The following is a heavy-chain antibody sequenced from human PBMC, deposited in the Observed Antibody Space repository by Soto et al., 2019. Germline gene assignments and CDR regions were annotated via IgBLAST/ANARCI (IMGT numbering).Heavy chain of an antibody. CDR1: GGSFSGYY. D-gene: IGHD2-15*01. CDR2: INHSGST. CDR3: ARGLPLDIVVVVAATNFDY. Sequence: PSETLSLTCAVYGGSFSGYYWSWIRQPPGKGLEWIGEINHSGSTNYNPSLKSRVTIPVDTSKNQFSLKLSSVTAADTAVFYCARGLPLDIVVVVAATNFDYWGQGTLVTVSS. V-gene: IGHV4-34*01. J-gene: IGHJ4*02.